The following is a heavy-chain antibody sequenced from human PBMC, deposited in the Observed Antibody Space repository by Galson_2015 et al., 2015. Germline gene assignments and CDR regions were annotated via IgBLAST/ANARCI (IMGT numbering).Heavy chain of an antibody. CDR3: AADRDEYGDSGINFDS. J-gene: IGHJ4*02. Sequence: SLRLSCAASGFTFRDYVMSWVRQAPGKGLEWVSLITGSAVGTFYADSVKGRFTISRDNSKNTLYLQMNSLRAEDTAVYYCAADRDEYGDSGINFDSWGQGALVTVSS. CDR2: ITGSAVGT. D-gene: IGHD4-17*01. CDR1: GFTFRDYV. V-gene: IGHV3-23*01.